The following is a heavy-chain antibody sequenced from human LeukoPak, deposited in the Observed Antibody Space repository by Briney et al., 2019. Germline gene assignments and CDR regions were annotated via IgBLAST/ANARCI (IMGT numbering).Heavy chain of an antibody. Sequence: PGGSLRLSCAASGFTFSSYAMSRVRQAPGKGLEWVSAISGSGGSTYYADSVKGRFTISRDNSKNTLYLQMNSLRAEDTAVYYCAKVGSGTTGIRYSSGWYVAFDYWGQGTLVTVSS. V-gene: IGHV3-23*01. CDR3: AKVGSGTTGIRYSSGWYVAFDY. CDR1: GFTFSSYA. J-gene: IGHJ4*02. CDR2: ISGSGGST. D-gene: IGHD6-19*01.